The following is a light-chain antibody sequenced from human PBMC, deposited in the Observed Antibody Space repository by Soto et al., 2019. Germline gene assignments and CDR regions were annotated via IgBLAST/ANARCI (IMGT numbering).Light chain of an antibody. Sequence: DIQMTQSPSSVSASVGDRFTITCRASQGISSWLAWYQQKPGKAPKLLIYKASSLESGVPSRFSGSGSGTEFTLTISSLQSEDFAVYYCQQYDTWPLTFGGGTKVDIK. V-gene: IGKV1-5*03. CDR3: QQYDTWPLT. CDR2: KAS. CDR1: QGISSW. J-gene: IGKJ4*01.